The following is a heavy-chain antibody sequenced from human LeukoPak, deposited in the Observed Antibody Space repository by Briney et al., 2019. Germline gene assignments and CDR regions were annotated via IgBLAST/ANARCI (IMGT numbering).Heavy chain of an antibody. J-gene: IGHJ4*02. V-gene: IGHV4-61*02. D-gene: IGHD1-26*01. Sequence: PSQTLSLTCTASGGSISSGSYYWSWIRQPAGKGLEWIGRIYTSGSTNYNPSLKSRVTISVDTSKNQFSLKLSSVTAADTAVYYCARDRINSGSYREDYWGQGTLVTVSS. CDR2: IYTSGST. CDR3: ARDRINSGSYREDY. CDR1: GGSISSGSYY.